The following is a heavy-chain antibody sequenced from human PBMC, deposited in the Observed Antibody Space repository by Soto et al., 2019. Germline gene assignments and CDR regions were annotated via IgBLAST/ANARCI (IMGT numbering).Heavy chain of an antibody. CDR2: ISGSGDST. CDR3: ARRGSGSYYDY. J-gene: IGHJ4*02. V-gene: IGHV3-23*01. D-gene: IGHD1-26*01. CDR1: GFTFSSCA. Sequence: VQLLESGGGLVQPGGSLRLSCAASGFTFSSCAMRWVRQAPVKGLEWVSAISGSGDSTYYADSVKGRFTISRDNSKNTLYLQMNSLRAEDTAVYYCARRGSGSYYDYWGQGTLVTVSS.